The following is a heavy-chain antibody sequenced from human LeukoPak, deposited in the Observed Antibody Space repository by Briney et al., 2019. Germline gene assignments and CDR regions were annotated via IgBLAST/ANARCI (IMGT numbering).Heavy chain of an antibody. CDR3: AKDSSYTSFDY. CDR2: ISYDGSNK. D-gene: IGHD1-26*01. V-gene: IGHV3-30*18. Sequence: GGSLRLSCAASGFTFSSYGMHWVRQAPGKGLEWVAVISYDGSNKYYADSVKGRFTISRDNSKNTLYLQVNSLRAEDTAVYYCAKDSSYTSFDYWGQGTLVTVSS. CDR1: GFTFSSYG. J-gene: IGHJ4*02.